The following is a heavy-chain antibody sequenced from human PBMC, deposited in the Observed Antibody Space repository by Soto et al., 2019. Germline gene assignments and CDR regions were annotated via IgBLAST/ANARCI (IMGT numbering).Heavy chain of an antibody. Sequence: QVQLVQSGAEVKKPGASVKVSCKASGYTFTGYYMNWVRQAPGQGLEWMGWINPNSGGPNYAQKFKGCVTKNRNTSTSTAYMELSRLRSDDTAVYYCARDSAVSSSWYYFDYWSQGTLVTVGS. CDR3: ARDSAVSSSWYYFDY. CDR2: INPNSGGP. J-gene: IGHJ4*02. CDR1: GYTFTGYY. V-gene: IGHV1-2*04. D-gene: IGHD6-13*01.